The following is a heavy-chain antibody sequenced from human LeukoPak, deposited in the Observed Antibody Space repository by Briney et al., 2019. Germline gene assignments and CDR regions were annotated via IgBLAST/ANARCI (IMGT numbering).Heavy chain of an antibody. CDR2: INHSGTT. CDR3: ARGTPMYSSGWYGPYFDY. D-gene: IGHD6-19*01. J-gene: IGHJ4*02. V-gene: IGHV4-34*01. Sequence: SETLSLACAVYGGSFTGYYWTWIRQTPGKGLEWIGEINHSGTTNYSPSLKSRVTISVDKSKSQFSLTLTSVTAADTAVYYCARGTPMYSSGWYGPYFDYWGQGTLVTVSS. CDR1: GGSFTGYY.